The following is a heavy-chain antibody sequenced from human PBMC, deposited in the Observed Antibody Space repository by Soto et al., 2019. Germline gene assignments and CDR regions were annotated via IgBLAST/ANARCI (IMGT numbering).Heavy chain of an antibody. V-gene: IGHV3-20*04. CDR2: INWNGGST. D-gene: IGHD6-25*01. Sequence: GGSLRLSCAASGFTFSTYAMAWVRQAPGKGLEWVSGINWNGGSTGYADSVKGRFTISRDNAKNSLYLQMNSLRAEDTALYYCARGVVHSSGVQFNSYYYFDYWGQGTLVTVSS. CDR1: GFTFSTYA. J-gene: IGHJ4*02. CDR3: ARGVVHSSGVQFNSYYYFDY.